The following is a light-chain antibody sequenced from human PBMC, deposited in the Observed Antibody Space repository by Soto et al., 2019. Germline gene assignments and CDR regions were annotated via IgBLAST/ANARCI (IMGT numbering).Light chain of an antibody. CDR3: QAWDSSTRVV. Sequence: SYELTQPPSVSVSPGQTASITCSGDKLGDKYACWYQQKPGQSPVLVIYQDSKRPSGIPEQFSGSNSGNTATLTISGTQAMDGADYYCQAWDSSTRVVFGGGTKVTV. CDR1: KLGDKY. J-gene: IGLJ2*01. CDR2: QDS. V-gene: IGLV3-1*01.